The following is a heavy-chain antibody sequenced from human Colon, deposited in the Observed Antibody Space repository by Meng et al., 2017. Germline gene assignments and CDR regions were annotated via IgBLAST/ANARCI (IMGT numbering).Heavy chain of an antibody. Sequence: VQLQESGPGLVRPSDTLSLTCTVSGGSVISNIYYWSWIRQPPGKGLEWIGFIYYSGSTNYNPSLKSRVTISVDTSKNQFSLKVSSVTAADTAVYYCARDSGYDKNWFDPWGQGTLVTASS. D-gene: IGHD5-12*01. CDR3: ARDSGYDKNWFDP. CDR1: GGSVISNIYY. J-gene: IGHJ5*02. V-gene: IGHV4-61*01. CDR2: IYYSGST.